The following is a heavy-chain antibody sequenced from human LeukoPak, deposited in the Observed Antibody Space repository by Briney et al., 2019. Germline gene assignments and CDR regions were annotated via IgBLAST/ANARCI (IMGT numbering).Heavy chain of an antibody. Sequence: PSETLSLTCTVSGYSISSGYYWGWIRQPPGKGLEWIGSIYHSGNTYYNPSLKSRVTISVDTSKNQFSLNLTSVTASDTAVYYCARDRTPFDYWGQGTLVTVSS. CDR2: IYHSGNT. V-gene: IGHV4-38-2*02. CDR3: ARDRTPFDY. CDR1: GYSISSGYY. J-gene: IGHJ4*02.